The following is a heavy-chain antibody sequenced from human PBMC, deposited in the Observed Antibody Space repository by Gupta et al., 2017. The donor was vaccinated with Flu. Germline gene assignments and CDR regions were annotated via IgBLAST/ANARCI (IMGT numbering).Heavy chain of an antibody. D-gene: IGHD2-2*02. Sequence: EWISYSSTIGTTISYADSVRGHFTIARDNAKNSLFLQMNSLRAEDTAVYYCARDSNPDIVVGPGAISDAFDVWGQGTMFTVSS. J-gene: IGHJ3*01. V-gene: IGHV3-48*03. CDR3: ARDSNPDIVVGPGAISDAFDV. CDR2: SSTIGTTI.